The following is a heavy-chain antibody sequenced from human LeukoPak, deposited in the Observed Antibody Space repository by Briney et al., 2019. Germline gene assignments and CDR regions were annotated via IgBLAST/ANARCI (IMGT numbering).Heavy chain of an antibody. CDR3: ASNFWSGYRVYYFDY. V-gene: IGHV1-69*13. CDR1: GGTFSSYA. D-gene: IGHD3-3*01. J-gene: IGHJ4*02. Sequence: ASVKVSCKASGGTFSSYAISWVRQAPGQGLEWMGGIIPIFGTANYAQKFQGRVTITADESTSTAYMELSSLRSEDTAVYYCASNFWSGYRVYYFDYWGQGTLVTVSS. CDR2: IIPIFGTA.